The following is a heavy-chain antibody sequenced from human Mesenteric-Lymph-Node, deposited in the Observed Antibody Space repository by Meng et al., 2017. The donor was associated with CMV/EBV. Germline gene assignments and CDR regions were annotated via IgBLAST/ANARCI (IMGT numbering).Heavy chain of an antibody. Sequence: GAFSGYYWSWIRQPPGKGLEWIGEINHSGSTNYNPSLKSRVTISVDTSKNQFSLKLSSVTAADTAVYYCARGTYDFWSGYRHNWFDPWGQGTLVTVSS. CDR3: ARGTYDFWSGYRHNWFDP. D-gene: IGHD3-3*01. CDR2: INHSGST. V-gene: IGHV4-34*01. CDR1: GAFSGYY. J-gene: IGHJ5*02.